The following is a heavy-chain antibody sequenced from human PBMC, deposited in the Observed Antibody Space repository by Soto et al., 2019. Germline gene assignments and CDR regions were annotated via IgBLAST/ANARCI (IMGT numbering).Heavy chain of an antibody. V-gene: IGHV3-73*01. D-gene: IGHD3-10*01. CDR1: GFVFKDSS. J-gene: IGHJ4*02. CDR3: TRLISAAQDY. Sequence: EVLLVESGGGLVQPGGSLKLSCEASGFVFKDSSIHWVRQASGKGLEWVGRIRDRAYNYATAYAASVKGRFTISRDDSNNKAYLQMDSLKTGDTAIYYRTRLISAAQDYWGQGTLVTVSS. CDR2: IRDRAYNYAT.